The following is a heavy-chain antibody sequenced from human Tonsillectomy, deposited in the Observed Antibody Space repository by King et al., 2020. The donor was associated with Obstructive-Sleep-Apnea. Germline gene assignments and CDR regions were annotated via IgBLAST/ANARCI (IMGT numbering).Heavy chain of an antibody. V-gene: IGHV3-30*18. D-gene: IGHD2-15*01. Sequence: VQLVESGGGVVQPGRSLRLSCAASGFSFSSYGVHWVRQAPGKGLEWVAVISYDGSNQYYVDSVKGRFTISRDNSKNTLYLQMNSLRTEDTAVYYCAKDLLFCSGGSCYYYYYNKGMDVWGQGTTVTVSS. J-gene: IGHJ6*02. CDR2: ISYDGSNQ. CDR1: GFSFSSYG. CDR3: AKDLLFCSGGSCYYYYYNKGMDV.